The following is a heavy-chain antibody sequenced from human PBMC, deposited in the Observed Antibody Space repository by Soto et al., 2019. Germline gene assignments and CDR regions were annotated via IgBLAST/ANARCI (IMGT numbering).Heavy chain of an antibody. CDR3: ANDMAHYDFWGNNERALDV. CDR1: GFTFEDSV. V-gene: IGHV3-9*01. D-gene: IGHD3-3*01. Sequence: EGQLVESGGGLVQPGRSLRLSCAASGFTFEDSVMHWVRQAPGKGLEWVSGISWNSDIRAYADSVKGRFTISRDNAKDSVYLQMSSLRAEDTALHYCANDMAHYDFWGNNERALDVWGQRTTVIVSS. CDR2: ISWNSDIR. J-gene: IGHJ6*02.